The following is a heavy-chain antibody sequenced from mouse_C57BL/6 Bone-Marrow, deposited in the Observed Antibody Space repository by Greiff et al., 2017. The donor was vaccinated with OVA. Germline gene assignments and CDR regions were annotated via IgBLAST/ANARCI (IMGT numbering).Heavy chain of an antibody. V-gene: IGHV1-54*01. CDR1: GYAFTNYL. CDR3: ARRGFDY. J-gene: IGHJ2*01. Sequence: VQLQQSGAELVRPGTSVKVSCKASGYAFTNYLIEWVKQRPGQGLEWIGVINPGSGGTNYNEKFKGKATLTADKSSSTAYKQLSSLTSEDSAVYFCARRGFDYWGQGTTLTVSS. CDR2: INPGSGGT.